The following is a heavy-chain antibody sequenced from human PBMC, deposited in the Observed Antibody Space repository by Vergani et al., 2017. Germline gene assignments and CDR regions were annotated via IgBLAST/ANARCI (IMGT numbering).Heavy chain of an antibody. CDR3: ATYSYYYGSGSYYIARGGYYYGMDV. Sequence: EVQLLESGGGLVQPGGSLRLSCAASGFTFSSYAMSWVRQAPGKGLEWVSAISGSGGSTYYADSVKGRFTISRDNSKNTLYLQMNSLRAEDTAVYYCATYSYYYGSGSYYIARGGYYYGMDVWGQGTTVTVSS. CDR1: GFTFSSYA. J-gene: IGHJ6*02. V-gene: IGHV3-23*01. CDR2: ISGSGGST. D-gene: IGHD3-10*01.